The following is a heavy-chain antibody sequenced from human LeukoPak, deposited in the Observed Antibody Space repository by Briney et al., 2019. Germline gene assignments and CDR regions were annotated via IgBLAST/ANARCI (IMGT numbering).Heavy chain of an antibody. J-gene: IGHJ6*02. CDR1: GDSISNYY. V-gene: IGHV4-59*08. Sequence: SETLSLTCTVSGDSISNYYWSWIRQPPGKGLEWIGYIYYSESTNYNPSLKSRVTISTDTSKSQFSLKLSSVTAADTAVYYCAKTVAGYWYFDLWGQGTTVTVSS. CDR2: IYYSEST. D-gene: IGHD6-19*01. CDR3: AKTVAGYWYFDL.